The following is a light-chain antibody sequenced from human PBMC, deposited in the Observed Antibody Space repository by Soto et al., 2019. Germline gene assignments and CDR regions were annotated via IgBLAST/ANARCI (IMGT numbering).Light chain of an antibody. CDR1: SSDVGGYNY. J-gene: IGLJ1*01. Sequence: QSVLTQPASVSGSPGQSITISCTGTSSDVGGYNYVSWYQQHPGKAPKLMIYDVSNRPSGVSNRFSGSKSGNTASLTISGLQAEDEAAYYCSSYTSSSTLVVFVTGTKVTVL. V-gene: IGLV2-14*01. CDR3: SSYTSSSTLVV. CDR2: DVS.